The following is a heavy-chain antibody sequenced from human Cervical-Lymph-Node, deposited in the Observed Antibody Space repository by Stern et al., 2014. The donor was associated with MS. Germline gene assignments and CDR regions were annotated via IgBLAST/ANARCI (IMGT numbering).Heavy chain of an antibody. CDR1: GYTFTGYY. V-gene: IGHV1-2*04. Sequence: QVQLVQSGAEVKKPGASVKVSCKASGYTFTGYYMHWVRQAPGQGLEWMGWINPNRGGPNYAQKFQGWVTMARDTSISTAYMELSRLRSDDTAVYYCARDWRQYSSSWYWGYYYYYGMDVWGQGTTVTVSS. CDR3: ARDWRQYSSSWYWGYYYYYGMDV. D-gene: IGHD6-13*01. J-gene: IGHJ6*02. CDR2: INPNRGGP.